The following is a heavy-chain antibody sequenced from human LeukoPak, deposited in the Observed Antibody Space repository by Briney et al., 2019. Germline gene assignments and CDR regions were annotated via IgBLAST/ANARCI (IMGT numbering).Heavy chain of an antibody. V-gene: IGHV4-34*01. CDR2: INLSGST. Sequence: SETLSLTCALDGGSFSGYYWGWIRQPPGKGLEWNGEINLSGSTNSNPSLKGRATISVDTSKNQFSLKLSSVTAADTAVYYCARGYYGEEYYFDYWGQGTLVTVSS. D-gene: IGHD4-17*01. J-gene: IGHJ4*02. CDR1: GGSFSGYY. CDR3: ARGYYGEEYYFDY.